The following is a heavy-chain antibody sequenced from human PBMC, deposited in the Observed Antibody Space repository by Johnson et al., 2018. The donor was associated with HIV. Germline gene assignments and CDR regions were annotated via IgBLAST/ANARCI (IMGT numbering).Heavy chain of an antibody. Sequence: VQLAESGGGVVQPGRSLRLFCAASGFTFNSYAMHWVRQAPGKGLEWVAVISYDGSNKYYADSVKGRFTISRDNSKNTLYLQMNSLRAEDTAVYYCAREGEVGRAFDIWGQGTMVTVSS. CDR2: ISYDGSNK. D-gene: IGHD3-16*01. CDR1: GFTFNSYA. V-gene: IGHV3-30*04. CDR3: AREGEVGRAFDI. J-gene: IGHJ3*02.